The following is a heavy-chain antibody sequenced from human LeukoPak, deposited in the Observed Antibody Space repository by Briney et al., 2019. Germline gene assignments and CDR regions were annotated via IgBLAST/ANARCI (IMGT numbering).Heavy chain of an antibody. Sequence: SETLSLTCTVSGGSISSYYWSWIRQPPGKGLEWIGYIYYSGSTNYNPSLKSRVTISVDPSKNQFSLKLSSVTAADTAVYYCARRRIVVVPAASQFDYYFDYWGQGTLVTVSS. CDR3: ARRRIVVVPAASQFDYYFDY. D-gene: IGHD2-2*01. CDR2: IYYSGST. V-gene: IGHV4-59*08. CDR1: GGSISSYY. J-gene: IGHJ4*02.